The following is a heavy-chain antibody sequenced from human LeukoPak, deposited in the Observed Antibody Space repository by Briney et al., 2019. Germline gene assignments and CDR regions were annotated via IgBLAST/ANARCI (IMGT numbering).Heavy chain of an antibody. CDR1: GYTFTGYY. D-gene: IGHD1-26*01. CDR3: ARGPYRLVGATGYDY. CDR2: INPNSGGT. V-gene: IGHV1-2*02. Sequence: ASVKVSCKDSGYTFTGYYMHWVRQAPGQGLEWMGWINPNSGGTNYAQKFQGRVTMTRDTSISTAYMELSRLRSDDTAVYYCARGPYRLVGATGYDYWGQGTLVTVSS. J-gene: IGHJ4*02.